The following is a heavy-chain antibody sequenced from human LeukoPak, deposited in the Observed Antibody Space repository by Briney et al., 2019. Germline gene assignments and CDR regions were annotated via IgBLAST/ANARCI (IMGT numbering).Heavy chain of an antibody. Sequence: GASVKVSFKASGYTFTGYYMHWVRQAPGQGLEWMGWINPNNGDTVYAQRFQGWVTMTRDTSISTAYMEVNRLASDDTAVYYCVRGRGTAASGTESSALFDYWGQGTLVTVSS. V-gene: IGHV1-2*04. J-gene: IGHJ4*02. CDR3: VRGRGTAASGTESSALFDY. CDR1: GYTFTGYY. D-gene: IGHD6-13*01. CDR2: INPNNGDT.